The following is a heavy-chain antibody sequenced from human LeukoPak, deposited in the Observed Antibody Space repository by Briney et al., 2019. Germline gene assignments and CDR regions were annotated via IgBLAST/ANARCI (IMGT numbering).Heavy chain of an antibody. CDR3: ARGGKREMATILYY. V-gene: IGHV4-34*01. CDR2: INHSGST. D-gene: IGHD2-15*01. CDR1: GGSFSGYY. Sequence: PSETLSLTCAVYGGSFSGYYWSWIRQPPGKGLEWIGEINHSGSTNYNPSLKSRVTISVDTSKNQFSLKLSSVTAADTAVYYCARGGKREMATILYYWGQGTLVTVSS. J-gene: IGHJ4*02.